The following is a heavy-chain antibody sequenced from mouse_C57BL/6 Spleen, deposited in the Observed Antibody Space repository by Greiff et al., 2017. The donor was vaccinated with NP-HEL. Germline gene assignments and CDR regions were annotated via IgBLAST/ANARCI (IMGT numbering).Heavy chain of an antibody. D-gene: IGHD2-2*01. CDR1: GYSFTGYY. CDR2: INPSTGGT. J-gene: IGHJ2*01. Sequence: EVQLQQSGPELVKPGASVKISCKASGYSFTGYYMHWVKQSSEKSLEWIGEINPSTGGTSYNQKFKGKATLTVDKSSSTAYMQLKSLTSEDSAVYYCAREGVTGRFYVDYWGQGTTLTVSS. CDR3: AREGVTGRFYVDY. V-gene: IGHV1-43*01.